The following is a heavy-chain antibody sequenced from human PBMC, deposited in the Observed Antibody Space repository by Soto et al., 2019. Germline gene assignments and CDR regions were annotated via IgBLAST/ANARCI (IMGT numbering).Heavy chain of an antibody. CDR3: ARTYGNSWYSP. CDR1: GGTFSSYD. V-gene: IGHV1-18*01. CDR2: ISTYNGNT. Sequence: GASVKVSCKASGGTFSSYDISWVRQATGQGLEWMGWISTYNGNTNYAQNLQGRVTMTTDTSTNSAYLELRSLRSDDTAVYYCARTYGNSWYSPWGQGTLVTVSS. D-gene: IGHD2-2*02. J-gene: IGHJ5*02.